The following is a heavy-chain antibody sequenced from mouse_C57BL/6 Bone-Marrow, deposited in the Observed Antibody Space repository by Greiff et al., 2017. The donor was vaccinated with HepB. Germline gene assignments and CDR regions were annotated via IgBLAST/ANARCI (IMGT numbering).Heavy chain of an antibody. CDR2: ISSGGDYI. J-gene: IGHJ2*01. Sequence: EVKLVESGEGLVKPGGSLKLSCAASGFTFSSYAMSGVRQTPEKRLEWFAYISSGGDYIYYADTVKGRFTISRDNARNTLYLQMSSLKSEDTAMYYCTRGDYGPDYWGQGTTLTVSS. D-gene: IGHD1-1*01. CDR1: GFTFSSYA. V-gene: IGHV5-9-1*02. CDR3: TRGDYGPDY.